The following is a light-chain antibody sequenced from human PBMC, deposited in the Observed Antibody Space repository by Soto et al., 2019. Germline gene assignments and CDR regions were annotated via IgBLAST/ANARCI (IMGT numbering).Light chain of an antibody. CDR3: PYYDSPPT. CDR1: QSVSSGH. Sequence: EVVLTQSPGTLSFSPGERATLSCRASQSVSSGHLAWYQQKPGQAPRLLMYGISSRAAGTPDRFSGSGSGTDFTLTISRLEPEDFAVYSCPYYDSPPTFGQGTRLEIK. J-gene: IGKJ5*01. V-gene: IGKV3-20*01. CDR2: GIS.